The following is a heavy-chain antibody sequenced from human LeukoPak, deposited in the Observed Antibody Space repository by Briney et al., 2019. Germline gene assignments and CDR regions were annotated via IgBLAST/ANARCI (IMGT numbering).Heavy chain of an antibody. CDR1: GYTFTSYG. CDR3: ARHPGVEYYYDSSGFYY. Sequence: ASVKVSCKASGYTFTSYGISWVRQAPGQGLEWMGWISAYNGNTNYAQKLQGRVTMTTDTSTSTAYMELRSLRSDDTAVYYRARHPGVEYYYDSSGFYYWGQGTLVTVSS. CDR2: ISAYNGNT. D-gene: IGHD3-22*01. J-gene: IGHJ4*02. V-gene: IGHV1-18*01.